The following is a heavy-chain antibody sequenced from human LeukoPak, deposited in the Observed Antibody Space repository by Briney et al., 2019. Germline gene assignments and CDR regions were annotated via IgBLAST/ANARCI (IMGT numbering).Heavy chain of an antibody. Sequence: SETLSLTCTVSGGSISSYYWTWIRQPPGKGLEWIGYIFSSGYTKYNPSLESRVTISVDTSKNRFSLKLSSVTAADTAVYYCARRSGGGYYFDYWGQGTLVTVSS. CDR1: GGSISSYY. V-gene: IGHV4-59*08. CDR2: IFSSGYT. D-gene: IGHD3-10*01. CDR3: ARRSGGGYYFDY. J-gene: IGHJ4*02.